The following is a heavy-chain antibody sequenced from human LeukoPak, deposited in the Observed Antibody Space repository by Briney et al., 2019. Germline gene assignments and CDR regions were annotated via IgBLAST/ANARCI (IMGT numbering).Heavy chain of an antibody. CDR1: GFTFSSYG. Sequence: GGSLRLSCAASGFTFSSYGVHWVRQAPGKGLEWVAFIRYDGSNKYYADSVKGRFTISRDNSKNTLYLQMNSLRAEDTAVYYCAKDRSLLWFGELSPLFDYWGQGTLVTVSS. V-gene: IGHV3-30*02. J-gene: IGHJ4*02. D-gene: IGHD3-10*01. CDR2: IRYDGSNK. CDR3: AKDRSLLWFGELSPLFDY.